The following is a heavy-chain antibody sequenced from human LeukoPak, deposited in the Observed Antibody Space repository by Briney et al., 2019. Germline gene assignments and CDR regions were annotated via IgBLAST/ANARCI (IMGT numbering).Heavy chain of an antibody. D-gene: IGHD6-13*01. V-gene: IGHV3-21*01. CDR3: ARDASSTSYSSSWYIRDGWFDP. J-gene: IGHJ5*02. Sequence: SGGSLRLSCAASGLTFSSYSMNWVRQAPGKGLEWVSSISSSSSYIYYADSVKGRFTISRDNAKNSLYLQMNSLRAEDTAVYYCARDASSTSYSSSWYIRDGWFDPWGQGTLVTVSS. CDR1: GLTFSSYS. CDR2: ISSSSSYI.